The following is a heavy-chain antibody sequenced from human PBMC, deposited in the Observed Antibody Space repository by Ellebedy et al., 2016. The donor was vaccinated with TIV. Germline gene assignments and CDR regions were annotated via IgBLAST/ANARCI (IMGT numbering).Heavy chain of an antibody. CDR2: INAYNGNT. CDR3: ARGSGPNWLDP. CDR1: GYSFTSYG. D-gene: IGHD6-19*01. Sequence: AASVKVSCKASGYSFTSYGISWVRQAPGQGLEWMGWINAYNGNTNIAQKLQGRVTMTTDKGTNTGYMEPTSLTSDDTAVYYCARGSGPNWLDPWGQGTLVTVSS. V-gene: IGHV1-18*04. J-gene: IGHJ5*01.